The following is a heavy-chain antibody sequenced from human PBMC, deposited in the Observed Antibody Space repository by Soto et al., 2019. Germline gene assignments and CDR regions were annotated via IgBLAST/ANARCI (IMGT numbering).Heavy chain of an antibody. Sequence: PGGSLRLSXAASGFTFSSYEMNWVRQAPGKGLEWVSYISSSGSTIYYADSVKGRFTISRDNAKNSLYLQMNGLRAEDTAVYYCARVSIVVVTTYPGDYYGMDVWGQGTTVTVSS. D-gene: IGHD2-21*02. CDR2: ISSSGSTI. CDR1: GFTFSSYE. V-gene: IGHV3-48*03. CDR3: ARVSIVVVTTYPGDYYGMDV. J-gene: IGHJ6*02.